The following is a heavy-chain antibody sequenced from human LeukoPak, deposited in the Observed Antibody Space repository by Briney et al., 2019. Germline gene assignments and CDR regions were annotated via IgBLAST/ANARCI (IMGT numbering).Heavy chain of an antibody. Sequence: GGSLRLSCAASGFTFSSYSMNWVRQAPGKGLEWVSYISSTSTNMYYEDSVKGRFTISRDNAKNSLYLEMSSLSADDTAVYYCVRVRDASGSKQIFEYWGQGNLVTVSS. V-gene: IGHV3-48*01. CDR2: ISSTSTNM. CDR1: GFTFSSYS. J-gene: IGHJ4*02. CDR3: VRVRDASGSKQIFEY. D-gene: IGHD3-10*01.